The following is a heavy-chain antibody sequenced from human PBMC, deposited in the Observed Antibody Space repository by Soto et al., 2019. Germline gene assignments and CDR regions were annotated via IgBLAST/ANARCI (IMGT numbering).Heavy chain of an antibody. CDR3: ASRKTVTTFVYY. V-gene: IGHV3-23*01. CDR1: GFTFSSYA. J-gene: IGHJ4*02. CDR2: ISGSGGST. Sequence: EVQLLESGGGLVQPGGSLRLSCAASGFTFSSYAMSWVRQAPGKGLEWVSAISGSGGSTYYADSVKGRFTISRDNSKNTLYLQMNSLRAEDTAVYYCASRKTVTTFVYYWGQGTLVTVSS. D-gene: IGHD4-4*01.